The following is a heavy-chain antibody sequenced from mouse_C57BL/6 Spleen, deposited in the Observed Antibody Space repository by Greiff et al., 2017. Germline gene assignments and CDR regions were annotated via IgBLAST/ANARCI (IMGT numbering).Heavy chain of an antibody. CDR3: ARTTVVAKNFDV. D-gene: IGHD1-1*01. V-gene: IGHV1-52*01. J-gene: IGHJ1*03. Sequence: QVQLQQSGAELVRPGSSVKLSCKASDYTFTSYWMHWVKQRPIQGLEWIGNIDPSDSETHYNQKFKDKATLTVDKSSSTAYMQLSSLTSEDSAVYYCARTTVVAKNFDVWGTGTTVTVSS. CDR2: IDPSDSET. CDR1: DYTFTSYW.